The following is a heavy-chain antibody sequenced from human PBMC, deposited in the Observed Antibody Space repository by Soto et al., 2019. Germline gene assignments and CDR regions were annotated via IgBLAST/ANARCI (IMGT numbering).Heavy chain of an antibody. V-gene: IGHV1-18*01. J-gene: IGHJ4*02. Sequence: GAEVKKPGASVKVSCKASGYSFTTYVIGWVRQAPGQGLEWVGLINPYNGNTNYAQKLQDRVTMTTDTSSSTAYLELRSLRSDDTAVYYCVRGWGWLHLDYWGQGTLVTASS. D-gene: IGHD2-21*01. CDR2: INPYNGNT. CDR3: VRGWGWLHLDY. CDR1: GYSFTTYV.